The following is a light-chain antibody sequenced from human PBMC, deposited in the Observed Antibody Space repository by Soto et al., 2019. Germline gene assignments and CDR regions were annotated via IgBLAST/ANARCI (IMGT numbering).Light chain of an antibody. V-gene: IGKV3-11*01. CDR2: DAS. CDR1: QSITTY. J-gene: IGKJ3*01. CDR3: QQRSNWPYT. Sequence: EIVLTQSPATLSLSPGERVTLSCRASQSITTYLVWYQQKPGQAPRLLIYDASNRATGIPARFSGSGSGTDFNLTISSLETEDFAVYYCQQRSNWPYTFGPGTEVDLK.